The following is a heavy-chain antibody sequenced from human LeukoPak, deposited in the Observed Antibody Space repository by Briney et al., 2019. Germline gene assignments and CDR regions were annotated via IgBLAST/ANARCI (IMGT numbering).Heavy chain of an antibody. CDR1: GFTFSSYS. J-gene: IGHJ4*02. D-gene: IGHD3-3*01. CDR3: ARDAVGTYYDFWSGYYNFDY. CDR2: ISSSSSYI. Sequence: GGSLRLSCAASGFTFSSYSMNWVRQAPGKGLEWVSSISSSSSYIYYADSVKGRFTISRDNAKNSLYLQMNSLRAEDTAVYYCARDAVGTYYDFWSGYYNFDYWGQGTLVTVSS. V-gene: IGHV3-21*01.